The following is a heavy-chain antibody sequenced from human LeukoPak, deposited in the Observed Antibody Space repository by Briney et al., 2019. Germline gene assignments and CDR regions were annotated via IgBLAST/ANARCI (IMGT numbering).Heavy chain of an antibody. CDR3: ARAGSSSWFYYFDY. D-gene: IGHD6-13*01. V-gene: IGHV3-66*01. CDR1: GFTFSDYY. J-gene: IGHJ4*02. Sequence: GGSLRLSCAASGFTFSDYYMSWVRQAPGKGLEWVSVIYSGGSTYYADSVKGRFTISRDNSKNTLYLQMNSLRAEDTAVYYCARAGSSSWFYYFDYWGQGTLVTVSS. CDR2: IYSGGST.